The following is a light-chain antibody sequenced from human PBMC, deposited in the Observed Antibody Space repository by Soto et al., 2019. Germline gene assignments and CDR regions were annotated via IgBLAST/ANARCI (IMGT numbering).Light chain of an antibody. Sequence: EIVLTQSPGTLSLSPGERATLSCRASQSIASSNLAWYQQKPGQAPRLLIYGASTRATGIPARFSGSGSGTEFTLTISSLQSEDFAVYYCQQYGVTPPNTFGGGTKVDIK. J-gene: IGKJ4*01. V-gene: IGKV3-20*01. CDR3: QQYGVTPPNT. CDR2: GAS. CDR1: QSIASSN.